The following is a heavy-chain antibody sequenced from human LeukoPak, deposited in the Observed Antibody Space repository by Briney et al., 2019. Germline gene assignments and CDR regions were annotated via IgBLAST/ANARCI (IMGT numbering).Heavy chain of an antibody. D-gene: IGHD2-2*01. V-gene: IGHV1-2*02. CDR2: INPNSGGT. CDR3: ARGPSRVVPAAIVDY. Sequence: ASVKVSCKASGYTFTGYYMHWVRQAPGQGLEWMGWINPNSGGTNYAQKFQGRVTMTRDTSISTAYMELSRLRSDDTAVYYCARGPSRVVPAAIVDYWGQGTLVTVSS. CDR1: GYTFTGYY. J-gene: IGHJ4*02.